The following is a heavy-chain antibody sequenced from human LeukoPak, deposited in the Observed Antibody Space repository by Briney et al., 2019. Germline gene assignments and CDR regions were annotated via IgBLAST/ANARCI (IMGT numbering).Heavy chain of an antibody. CDR3: ARDGIIAAAGIKDY. CDR1: GYTFTSYG. J-gene: IGHJ4*02. V-gene: IGHV1-18*04. CDR2: ISAYNGNT. D-gene: IGHD6-13*01. Sequence: GASVKVSCKASGYTFTSYGISWVRQTPGQGLEWMGWISAYNGNTNYAQKLQGRVTMTTDTSTSTAYMELRSLRSDDTAVYYCARDGIIAAAGIKDYWGQGTLVTVSS.